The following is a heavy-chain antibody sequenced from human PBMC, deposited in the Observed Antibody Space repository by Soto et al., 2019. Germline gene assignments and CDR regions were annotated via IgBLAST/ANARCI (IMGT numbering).Heavy chain of an antibody. J-gene: IGHJ4*02. CDR1: GFIFTDYW. V-gene: IGHV3-74*01. Sequence: EVQLVESGGGLVQPGGSLRLSCAASGFIFTDYWIHWVRQAPGKGLVWVSRIKSDESTTNYADSVWGRLTISRDNAKNTVYLQINSLRAEDTAVYYCARGARNYHYFDYWGQGTLVTVSS. D-gene: IGHD3-10*01. CDR2: IKSDESTT. CDR3: ARGARNYHYFDY.